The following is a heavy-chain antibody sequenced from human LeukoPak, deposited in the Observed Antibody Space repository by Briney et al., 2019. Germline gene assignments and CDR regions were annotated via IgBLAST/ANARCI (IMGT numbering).Heavy chain of an antibody. Sequence: GGSLRLSCAASGFTFSSSAMSWVRQAPGKGLEWVSAISGSGGSTYYADSVKGRFTISRDNSKNTLYLQMNSLRAEDTAVYYCAKTIAVAKKFDYWGQGTLVTVSS. D-gene: IGHD6-19*01. J-gene: IGHJ4*02. CDR3: AKTIAVAKKFDY. CDR1: GFTFSSSA. CDR2: ISGSGGST. V-gene: IGHV3-23*01.